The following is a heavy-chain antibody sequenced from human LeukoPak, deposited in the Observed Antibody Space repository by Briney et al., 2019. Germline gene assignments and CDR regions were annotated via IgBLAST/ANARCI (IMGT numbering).Heavy chain of an antibody. Sequence: GGSLRLSCAASGFTFSSYGMHWVRQAPGKGLEWVAVISYDGSNKYYADSMKGRFTISRDNSKNTLYLQMNSLRAEDTAVYYCAKDGGTYSGSSGLDYWGQGTLVTVSS. CDR2: ISYDGSNK. V-gene: IGHV3-30*18. J-gene: IGHJ4*02. CDR3: AKDGGTYSGSSGLDY. D-gene: IGHD1-26*01. CDR1: GFTFSSYG.